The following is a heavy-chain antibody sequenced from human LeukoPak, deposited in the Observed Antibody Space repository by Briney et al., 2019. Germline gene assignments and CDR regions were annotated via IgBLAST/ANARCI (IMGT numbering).Heavy chain of an antibody. Sequence: PSETLSLTCAVYGGSFSGYYWSWIRQPPGKGLEWIGEINHSGSTNYNPSLKSRVTISVDTSKNQFSLKLSSVTAADTAVYYCAREIGGATRFDYWGQGTLVTVSS. D-gene: IGHD1-26*01. CDR1: GGSFSGYY. J-gene: IGHJ4*02. V-gene: IGHV4-34*01. CDR3: AREIGGATRFDY. CDR2: INHSGST.